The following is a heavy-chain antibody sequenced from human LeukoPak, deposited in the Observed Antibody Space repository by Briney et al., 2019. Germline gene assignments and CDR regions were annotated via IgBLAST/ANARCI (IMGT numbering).Heavy chain of an antibody. V-gene: IGHV1-46*01. CDR3: ARDRSPTYYDSSGYYY. D-gene: IGHD3-22*01. Sequence: ASVKVSCKASGYTFTSYYMHWVRQAPGQGLEWMGIINPSGGSTSYAQKFQGTVTRTRDTSTSTVYMELSSLRSEATAVYYCARDRSPTYYDSSGYYYWGQGTLVTVSS. J-gene: IGHJ4*02. CDR1: GYTFTSYY. CDR2: INPSGGST.